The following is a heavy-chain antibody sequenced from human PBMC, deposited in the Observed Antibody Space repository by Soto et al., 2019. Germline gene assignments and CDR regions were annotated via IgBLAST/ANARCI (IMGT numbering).Heavy chain of an antibody. D-gene: IGHD6-6*01. Sequence: QVQLVESGGGLVKPGGSVRLSCAASGFSFSDSYMSWVRQAPGKGLEWVSYISGSSITISHADSVKGRFTISRDNGKNSVYLQMDSLRAEDRAVYYCARFLGGIPARPFDYWGQGTLVTVSS. CDR1: GFSFSDSY. V-gene: IGHV3-11*01. CDR2: ISGSSITI. J-gene: IGHJ4*02. CDR3: ARFLGGIPARPFDY.